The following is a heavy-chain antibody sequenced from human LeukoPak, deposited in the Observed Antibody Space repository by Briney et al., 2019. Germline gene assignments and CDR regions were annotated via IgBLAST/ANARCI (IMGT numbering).Heavy chain of an antibody. J-gene: IGHJ4*02. CDR1: GFTFSSYA. D-gene: IGHD6-13*01. Sequence: GGSLRLSCAASGFTFSSYAMNWVRQAPGKGLEWFSGISGSGDNTYYADSVKGRFTISRDNSKNTLYLQMNSLRAEDTAVYYCAKVRSGDIAAALNYWGQGTLVPVSS. CDR2: ISGSGDNT. V-gene: IGHV3-23*01. CDR3: AKVRSGDIAAALNY.